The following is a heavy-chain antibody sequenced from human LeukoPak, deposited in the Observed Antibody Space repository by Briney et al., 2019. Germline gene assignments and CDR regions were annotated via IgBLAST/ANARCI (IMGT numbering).Heavy chain of an antibody. CDR3: ARVRMVRGVTKGYYYYYMDV. D-gene: IGHD3-10*01. J-gene: IGHJ6*03. CDR1: GYTFTSYD. CDR2: MNPNSGNT. V-gene: IGHV1-8*01. Sequence: ASVKVSCKASGYTFTSYDINWVRQATGQGLEWMGWMNPNSGNTGYAQKFQGRVTMTRNTSISTAYMELSSLRSEDTAVYYCARVRMVRGVTKGYYYYYMDVWGKGTTVTISS.